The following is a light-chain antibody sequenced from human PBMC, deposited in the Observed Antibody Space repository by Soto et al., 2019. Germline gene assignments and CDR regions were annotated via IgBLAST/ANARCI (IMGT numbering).Light chain of an antibody. V-gene: IGLV2-14*01. CDR1: SGDVGVYKF. CDR2: EVS. J-gene: IGLJ1*01. CDR3: GSYTGTIYV. Sequence: QSALTQPASVSGSPGQSITISCTGTSGDVGVYKFVSWYQQHPGKGRKLIIYEVSNRPSGVSSRFSGSMSGNTASLTISGLQAEDEADYYCGSYTGTIYVFGTGTKVTVL.